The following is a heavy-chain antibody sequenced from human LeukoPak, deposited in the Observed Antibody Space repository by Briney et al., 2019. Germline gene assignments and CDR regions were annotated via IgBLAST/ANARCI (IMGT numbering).Heavy chain of an antibody. V-gene: IGHV3-53*01. J-gene: IGHJ4*02. CDR1: GFTVITND. CDR2: VYSDGNT. D-gene: IGHD1-14*01. CDR3: ARGVEPLAANTLAY. Sequence: GGSLRLSCAASGFTVITNDMTWVRQAPGKGPEWVSVVYSDGNTKYADSVQGRFTTSRDNSKTTLYLEMNRLSPDDTAVYYCARGVEPLAANTLAYWGQGTLVTVSS.